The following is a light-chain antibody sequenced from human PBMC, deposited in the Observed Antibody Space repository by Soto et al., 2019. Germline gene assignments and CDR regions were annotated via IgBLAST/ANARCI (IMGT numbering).Light chain of an antibody. Sequence: EIVMTQSPATLSVSPEERATLSCRASQSISSNLAWYQQKPGQAPRLLMFRTSSRATGFPARFSGSGSGTEFKLTISSLQSEDFGVYYCQQYNNWPRATFGGGTKVEIK. V-gene: IGKV3-15*01. J-gene: IGKJ4*01. CDR1: QSISSN. CDR2: RTS. CDR3: QQYNNWPRAT.